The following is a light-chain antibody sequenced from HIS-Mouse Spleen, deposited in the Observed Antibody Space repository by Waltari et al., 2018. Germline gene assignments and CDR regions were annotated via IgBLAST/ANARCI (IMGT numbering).Light chain of an antibody. Sequence: QSALTQPASVSGSPGQSITISCTGTSSYVGGYNDVSWYQQQPGKAPKLMIYEVSNRPSGVSNRFSGSKSGNTASLTISGIQAEDEADYYCSSYTSSSTWVFGGGTKLTVL. J-gene: IGLJ3*02. V-gene: IGLV2-14*01. CDR2: EVS. CDR1: SSYVGGYND. CDR3: SSYTSSSTWV.